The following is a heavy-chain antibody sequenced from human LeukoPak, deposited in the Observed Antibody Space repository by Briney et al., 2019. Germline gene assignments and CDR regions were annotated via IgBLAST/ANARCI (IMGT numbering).Heavy chain of an antibody. CDR2: HSWNSGTI. Sequence: GRSLRLSCAASGFTFDDYAMHWVRQAPGRAREWLSGHSWNSGTIGYADSVRGRFTFSRDNAQNSLYLEMNRLRAEDAAFYYCAKDTKAYTSGPGGGFDPWGQGTLVTVSS. J-gene: IGHJ5*02. D-gene: IGHD6-19*01. CDR1: GFTFDDYA. CDR3: AKDTKAYTSGPGGGFDP. V-gene: IGHV3-9*01.